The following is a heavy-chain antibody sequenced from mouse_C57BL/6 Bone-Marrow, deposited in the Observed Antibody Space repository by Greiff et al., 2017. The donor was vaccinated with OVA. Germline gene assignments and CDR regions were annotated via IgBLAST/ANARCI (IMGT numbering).Heavy chain of an antibody. J-gene: IGHJ4*01. CDR1: GYTFTSYW. D-gene: IGHD1-1*01. V-gene: IGHV1-69*01. CDR2: IDPSDSYT. Sequence: QVQLQQPGAELVKPGASVKLSCKASGYTFTSYWMHWVKQRPGQGLEWIGEIDPSDSYTNYNQKFKGKSTLTVDKSSSTAYMQLSSLTSEDSAVYYCARGGGTTVVVSYYYAMDYWGQGTSVTVSS. CDR3: ARGGGTTVVVSYYYAMDY.